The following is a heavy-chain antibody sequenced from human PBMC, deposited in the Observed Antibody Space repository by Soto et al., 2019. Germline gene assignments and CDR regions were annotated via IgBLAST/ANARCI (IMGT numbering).Heavy chain of an antibody. D-gene: IGHD2-2*01. Sequence: QVQLVQSGAEVKKPGSSVKVSCKAPGGTFSSYAISWVRQAPGQGLEWMGGIIPIFGTANYAPKFQGRVTITADESTSTGYMELSSLRSEDTAVYYCARSPGGSTSLDIYYYYYYGMDVWGQGTTVTVSS. CDR3: ARSPGGSTSLDIYYYYYYGMDV. CDR1: GGTFSSYA. V-gene: IGHV1-69*01. CDR2: IIPIFGTA. J-gene: IGHJ6*02.